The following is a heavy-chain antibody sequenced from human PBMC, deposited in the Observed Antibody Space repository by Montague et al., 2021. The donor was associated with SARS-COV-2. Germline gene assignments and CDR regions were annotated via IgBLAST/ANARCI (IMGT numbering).Heavy chain of an antibody. J-gene: IGHJ4*02. V-gene: IGHV4-59*02. D-gene: IGHD4-17*01. Sequence: SETPSLTCIVSGSSVRSYYWSWIRQPPGKGLEWIGYIYDSGSTNXNPSLKSRVTISVDTSKNQFSLKLSSVTAADTAVYYCARENTVTTFGGPYYIDSWGQGTLVTVSA. CDR1: GSSVRSYY. CDR3: ARENTVTTFGGPYYIDS. CDR2: IYDSGST.